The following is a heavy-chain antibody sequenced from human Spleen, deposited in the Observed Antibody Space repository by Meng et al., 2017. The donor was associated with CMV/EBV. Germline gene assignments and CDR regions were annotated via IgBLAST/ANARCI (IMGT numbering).Heavy chain of an antibody. CDR1: GFTFSSYA. D-gene: IGHD7-27*01. CDR2: ISGSGGST. CDR3: ARDLFSGETSIYYFDY. Sequence: GESLKISCAASGFTFSSYAMSWVRQAPGKGLEWVSAISGSGGSTYYADSVKGRFTISRDKSKQKLYLQMNSLRAEDTAVYYCARDLFSGETSIYYFDYWGQGTLVTVSS. V-gene: IGHV3-23*01. J-gene: IGHJ4*02.